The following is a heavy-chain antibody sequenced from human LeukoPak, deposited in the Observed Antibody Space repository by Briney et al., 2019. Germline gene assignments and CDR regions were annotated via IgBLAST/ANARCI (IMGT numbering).Heavy chain of an antibody. J-gene: IGHJ4*02. Sequence: SQTLSLTCAISGDRVSSNSVTWNWIRQSPSRGLEWLGRTYYRSKWYNDYAASVKSRIIINPDTSKNQFSLQLNSVTPEDTAVYYCARRSRSGHYFDSWGQGTLVSVSS. D-gene: IGHD2-15*01. CDR2: TYYRSKWYN. CDR3: ARRSRSGHYFDS. V-gene: IGHV6-1*01. CDR1: GDRVSSNSVT.